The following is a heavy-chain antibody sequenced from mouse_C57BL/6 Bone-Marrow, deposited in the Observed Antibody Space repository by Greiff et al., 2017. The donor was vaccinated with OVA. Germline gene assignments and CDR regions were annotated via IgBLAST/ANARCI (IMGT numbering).Heavy chain of an antibody. Sequence: VQLQQPGAELVKPGASVEMSCKASGYAFSSYWMNWVKQRPGKGLEWIGKIYPGGGGTNYNGKFKSKATLTADKSSSTAYMQLSSLTSEDSAVDFCARAYFWGQGTTLTVSS. CDR3: ARAYF. CDR1: GYAFSSYW. J-gene: IGHJ2*01. CDR2: IYPGGGGT. V-gene: IGHV1-80*01.